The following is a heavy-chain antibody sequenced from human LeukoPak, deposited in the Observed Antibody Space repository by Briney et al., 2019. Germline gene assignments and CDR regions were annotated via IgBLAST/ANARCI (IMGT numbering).Heavy chain of an antibody. V-gene: IGHV4-38-2*02. J-gene: IGHJ3*01. Sequence: PSETLSLTCIVSGYSISSCYYWGWIRQPPGKGLEWIGMIHHSGSTYYNPSLKSRVTISGDTSKNQFSLKLISVTAADTAVYYCARAPGAFDFWGQGTMVTVSS. CDR1: GYSISSCYY. CDR3: ARAPGAFDF. CDR2: IHHSGST.